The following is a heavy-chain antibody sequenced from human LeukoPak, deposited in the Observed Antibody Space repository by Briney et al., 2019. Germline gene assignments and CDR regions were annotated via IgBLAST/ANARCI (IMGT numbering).Heavy chain of an antibody. D-gene: IGHD4-17*01. CDR2: IKQDGSEK. J-gene: IGHJ4*02. V-gene: IGHV3-7*01. CDR3: ARIPRPVTNHFHFDY. CDR1: GFTFSSYW. Sequence: PGWSLRLSCAASGFTFSSYWMSWVRQAPGKGLEWVANIKQDGSEKYYVDSVKGRFTISRDNAKNSLYLQMNSLRAEDTAVYYCARIPRPVTNHFHFDYWGQGTLVTVSS.